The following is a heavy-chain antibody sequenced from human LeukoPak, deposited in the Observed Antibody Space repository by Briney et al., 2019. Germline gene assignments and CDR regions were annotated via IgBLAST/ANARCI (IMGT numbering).Heavy chain of an antibody. J-gene: IGHJ4*02. V-gene: IGHV4-59*01. D-gene: IGHD6-13*01. Sequence: SETLSFTCTVSGGSISSYYWSWIRQPPGKGLEWIGYIYYSGSTNYNPSLKSRVTISVDTSKNQFSLKLSSVTAADTAVYYCARTPTKIAAPDYWGQGTLVTVSS. CDR3: ARTPTKIAAPDY. CDR1: GGSISSYY. CDR2: IYYSGST.